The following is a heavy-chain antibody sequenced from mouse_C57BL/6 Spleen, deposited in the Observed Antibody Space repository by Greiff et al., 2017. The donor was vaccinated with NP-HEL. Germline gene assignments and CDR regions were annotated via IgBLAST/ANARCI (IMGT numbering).Heavy chain of an antibody. CDR2: IYPGDGDT. Sequence: VQRVESGPELVKPGASVKISCKASGYAFSSSWMNWVKQRPGKGLEWIGRIYPGDGDTNYNGKFKGKATLTADKSSSTAYMQLSSLTSEDSAVYFCARDSYYFDYWGQGTTLTVSS. CDR1: GYAFSSSW. J-gene: IGHJ2*01. V-gene: IGHV1-82*01. CDR3: ARDSYYFDY.